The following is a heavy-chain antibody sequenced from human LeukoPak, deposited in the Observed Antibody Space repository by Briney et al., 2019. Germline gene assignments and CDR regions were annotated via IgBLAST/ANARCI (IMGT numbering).Heavy chain of an antibody. CDR1: GYTLTELS. Sequence: ASVKVSCKVSGYTLTELSMHWVRQAPGKGLEWMGGFDPEDGETTYAQKFQGRVTMTEDTSTDTAYMELSSLRSEDTAVYYCATLSLQGDYYDRGKAFDIWGQGTMVTVSS. J-gene: IGHJ3*02. D-gene: IGHD3-22*01. CDR3: ATLSLQGDYYDRGKAFDI. CDR2: FDPEDGET. V-gene: IGHV1-24*01.